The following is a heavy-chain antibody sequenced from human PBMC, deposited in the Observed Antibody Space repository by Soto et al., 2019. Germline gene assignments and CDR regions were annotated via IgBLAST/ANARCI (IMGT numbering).Heavy chain of an antibody. V-gene: IGHV4-30-2*01. D-gene: IGHD2-2*01. CDR2: IYHSGST. CDR1: GDSNSSGGYS. Sequence: QLQLQESGSGLVKPSQTLSLTCAISGDSNSSGGYSWSWLRQPPGKGLEWIGYIYHSGSTYYNPSLKSRVTISVDRSKNQFSLKLSSVTAPDTAAYYCARANPVYAVVWGQGTLVTVSS. J-gene: IGHJ4*02. CDR3: ARANPVYAVV.